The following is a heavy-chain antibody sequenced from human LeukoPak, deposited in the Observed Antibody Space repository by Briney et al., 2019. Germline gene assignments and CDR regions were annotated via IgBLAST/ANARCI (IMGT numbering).Heavy chain of an antibody. D-gene: IGHD6-19*01. CDR1: GGTFSSYA. CDR3: ASSSSGWYDYFDY. J-gene: IGHJ4*02. CDR2: IIPIFGTA. Sequence: RASVKVSCKASGGTFSSYAISWVRQAPGQGLEWMGGIIPIFGTANYAQKFQGRVTITADKSTSTAYMELSSLRSEDTAVYYCASSSSGWYDYFDYWGQGTLVTVSS. V-gene: IGHV1-69*06.